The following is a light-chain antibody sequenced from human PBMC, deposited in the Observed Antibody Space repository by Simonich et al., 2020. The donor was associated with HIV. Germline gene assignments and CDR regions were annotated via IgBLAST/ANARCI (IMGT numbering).Light chain of an antibody. V-gene: IGKV3-15*01. CDR1: QTVSSN. J-gene: IGKJ1*01. CDR3: QQYNDWPRT. CDR2: AAS. Sequence: EIVLTQSPATLSVSPGERATLSCRASQTVSSNLAWYQQKPGQAPRLLGYAASTRATGIPARFSGSGSGTELTLTISSLQSEDFAVYYCQQYNDWPRTFGQGTKVEIK.